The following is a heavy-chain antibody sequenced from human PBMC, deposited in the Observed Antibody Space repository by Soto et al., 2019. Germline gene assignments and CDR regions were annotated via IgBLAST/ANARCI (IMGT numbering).Heavy chain of an antibody. D-gene: IGHD2-2*01. CDR3: ARVPAAIINWFDP. CDR1: GGSISSSSYY. CDR2: IYYSGST. V-gene: IGHV4-39*01. J-gene: IGHJ5*02. Sequence: SETLSLTCTVSGGSISSSSYYWGWIRQPPGKGLEWIGSIYYSGSTYYNPSLKSRVTISVDTSKNQFSLKLSSVTAADTAVYYCARVPAAIINWFDPWGQGTLVTVSS.